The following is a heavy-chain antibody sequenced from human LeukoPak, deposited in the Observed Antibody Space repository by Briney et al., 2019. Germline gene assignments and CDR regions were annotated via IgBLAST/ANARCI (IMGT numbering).Heavy chain of an antibody. CDR1: GFTFSRYA. J-gene: IGHJ4*02. V-gene: IGHV3-30-3*01. D-gene: IGHD3-10*01. CDR2: ISYDGSNE. Sequence: GRSLRLSCAASGFTFSRYAMHWVRQAPGKGLERVAVISYDGSNEYYADSVKGRFTISRDSSENTLYLQMNSLRVEDTAVYYCARVGYYSSGPFSYFDYWGQGTLVTVSS. CDR3: ARVGYYSSGPFSYFDY.